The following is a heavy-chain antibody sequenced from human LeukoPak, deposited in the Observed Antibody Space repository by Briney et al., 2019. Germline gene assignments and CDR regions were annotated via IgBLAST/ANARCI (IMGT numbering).Heavy chain of an antibody. CDR1: GGSISSGAYS. Sequence: SETLSLTCAVSGGSISSGAYSWNWIRQPPGKGLEWIGYIYCGGSTNYNPSLKSRVTISVDRSKNQFSLKLHSVTAADTAVYYCARESHYDSSGYNYFDYWGQGTLVTVSS. V-gene: IGHV4-30-2*01. CDR2: IYCGGST. J-gene: IGHJ4*02. D-gene: IGHD3-22*01. CDR3: ARESHYDSSGYNYFDY.